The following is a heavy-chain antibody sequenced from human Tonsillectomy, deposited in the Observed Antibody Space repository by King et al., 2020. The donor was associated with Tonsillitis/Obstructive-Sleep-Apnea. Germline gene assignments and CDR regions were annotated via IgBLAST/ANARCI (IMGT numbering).Heavy chain of an antibody. CDR1: GFTFSSYG. V-gene: IGHV3-33*01. Sequence: VQLVESGGGVVQPGRSLRLSCAASGFTFSSYGMHGVRQPPGKGLEWVAGIWYDGSNKYYADSVKGRFTISRDNSKNTLYLQMNSLRAEDTAVYYCARVAKGDLSHIDYWGQGTLVTVSP. J-gene: IGHJ4*02. CDR3: ARVAKGDLSHIDY. CDR2: IWYDGSNK. D-gene: IGHD2-21*02.